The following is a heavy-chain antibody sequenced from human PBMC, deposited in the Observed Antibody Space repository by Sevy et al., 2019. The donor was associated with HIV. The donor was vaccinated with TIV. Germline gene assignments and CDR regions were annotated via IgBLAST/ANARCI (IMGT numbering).Heavy chain of an antibody. Sequence: SVKVSCKASGFTFTSSAVQWVRQARGQRLEWIGWIVVGSGNTNYAQKFQERVTITRDMSTSTAYMELSSLRSEDTAVYYCAAEHRAVAGTKRYYYYGMDVWGQWTTVTVSS. D-gene: IGHD6-19*01. J-gene: IGHJ6*02. CDR3: AAEHRAVAGTKRYYYYGMDV. V-gene: IGHV1-58*01. CDR1: GFTFTSSA. CDR2: IVVGSGNT.